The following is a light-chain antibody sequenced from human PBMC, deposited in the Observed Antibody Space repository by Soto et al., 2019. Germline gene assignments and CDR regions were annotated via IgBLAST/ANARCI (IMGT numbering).Light chain of an antibody. J-gene: IGKJ5*01. Sequence: DIQMTQSPSTLSGSVGDRVTITCRASQTISSWLAWYQQKPGKAPKLLIYKASTLKSGVPSRFSGSGSGTEFTLTISSLQPDDFATYYCHSRAFGQGTRL. CDR2: KAS. V-gene: IGKV1-5*03. CDR3: HSRA. CDR1: QTISSW.